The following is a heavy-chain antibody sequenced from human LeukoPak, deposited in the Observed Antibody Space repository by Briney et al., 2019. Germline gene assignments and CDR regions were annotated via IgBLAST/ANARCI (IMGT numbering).Heavy chain of an antibody. CDR2: INWNGGST. CDR3: ARDEGNVDTAMAGDH. D-gene: IGHD5-18*01. CDR1: GFTFDDYG. V-gene: IGHV3-20*04. Sequence: GGSLRLSCAASGFTFDDYGMSWVRQAPGKGLEWVSGINWNGGSTGYADSVKGRFTISRDNAKNSLYLQMNSLRAEDTALYYCARDEGNVDTAMAGDHWGQGTLVTVSS. J-gene: IGHJ4*02.